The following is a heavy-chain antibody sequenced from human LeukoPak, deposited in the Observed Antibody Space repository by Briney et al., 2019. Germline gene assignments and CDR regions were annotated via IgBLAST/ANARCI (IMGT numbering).Heavy chain of an antibody. V-gene: IGHV1-69*01. CDR3: AKTGHSNPNNWFDP. J-gene: IGHJ5*02. CDR1: GGTFSSYA. D-gene: IGHD4-11*01. CDR2: IIPIFGTA. Sequence: ASVKVSCKASGGTFSSYAISWVRQAPGQGLEWMGGIIPIFGTANYAQKFQGRVTITADESTSTAYMELSSLRSEDTAVYYCAKTGHSNPNNWFDPWGQGTLVTVSS.